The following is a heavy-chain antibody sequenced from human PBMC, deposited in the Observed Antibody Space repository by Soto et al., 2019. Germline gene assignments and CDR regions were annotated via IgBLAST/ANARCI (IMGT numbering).Heavy chain of an antibody. V-gene: IGHV3-23*01. CDR3: AKQQMGVIRALDY. CDR2: IRETGNT. J-gene: IGHJ4*02. D-gene: IGHD1-26*01. CDR1: GYTFSNYA. Sequence: GGSLRLSCAASGYTFSNYAMSWIRQAPGKGLEWVSTIRETGNTYYADSVRGRFATSRDNSENTLYLQMSSLRAEDTAVYYCAKQQMGVIRALDYWGQGTLVTVSS.